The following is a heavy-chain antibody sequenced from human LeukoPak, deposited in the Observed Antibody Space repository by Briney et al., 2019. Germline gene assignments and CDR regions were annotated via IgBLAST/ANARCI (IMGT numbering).Heavy chain of an antibody. CDR1: GFTFSSYG. CDR2: ISYDGSNK. J-gene: IGHJ6*02. V-gene: IGHV3-30*03. D-gene: IGHD6-13*01. CDR3: AREGPSAAGTYYYYGMDV. Sequence: GGSLRLSCAASGFTFSSYGMHWVRQAPGKGLEWVAVISYDGSNKYYADSVKGRFTISRDNSKNTLYLQMNSLRAEDTAVYYCAREGPSAAGTYYYYGMDVWGQGTTVTVSS.